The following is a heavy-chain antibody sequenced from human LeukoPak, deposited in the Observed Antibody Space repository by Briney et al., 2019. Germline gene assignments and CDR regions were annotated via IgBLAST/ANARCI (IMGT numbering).Heavy chain of an antibody. CDR3: ARWGDYYQSLFDS. Sequence: GGSLRLSCAASGFTVSDNYTSWVRQAPGKGLEWVSRMSGDGSSTSYADSVKGRFSISRDNAKNTLYLQMNSLRAEDTAVYYCARWGDYYQSLFDSWGQGTLVSVAS. J-gene: IGHJ4*02. V-gene: IGHV3-74*01. CDR1: GFTVSDNY. CDR2: MSGDGSST. D-gene: IGHD3-3*01.